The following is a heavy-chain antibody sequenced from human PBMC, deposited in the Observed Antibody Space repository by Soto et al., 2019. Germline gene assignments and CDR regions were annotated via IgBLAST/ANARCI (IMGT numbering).Heavy chain of an antibody. CDR3: AREAARPAWFDP. CDR1: GGSISSGGYY. V-gene: IGHV4-31*01. CDR2: IYYSGST. J-gene: IGHJ5*02. Sequence: QVQLQESGPGLVKPSQTLSLTCTVSGGSISSGGYYWSWIRQHPGKGLEWIGYIYYSGSTYYNPSLKCPVTLLVDTSKNQFALKLSSVTAADKAVSYCAREAARPAWFDPWGQGTLVTVSS. D-gene: IGHD6-6*01.